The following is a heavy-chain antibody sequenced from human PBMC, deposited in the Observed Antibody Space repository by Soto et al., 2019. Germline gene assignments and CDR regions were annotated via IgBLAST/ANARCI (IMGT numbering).Heavy chain of an antibody. J-gene: IGHJ5*02. CDR2: IYYSGST. D-gene: IGHD2-2*01. CDR1: GGSISSYY. V-gene: IGHV4-59*08. Sequence: SETLSLTCTVSGGSISSYYWSWIRQPPGKGLEWIGYIYYSGSTNYNPSLKSRVTISVDTSKNQFSLKLSSVTAADTAVYYCARLGQCSSTSCYGNWFDPWGQGTLVTVSS. CDR3: ARLGQCSSTSCYGNWFDP.